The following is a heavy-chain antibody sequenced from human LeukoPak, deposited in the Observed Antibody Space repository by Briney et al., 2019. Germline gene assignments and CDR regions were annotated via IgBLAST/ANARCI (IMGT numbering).Heavy chain of an antibody. V-gene: IGHV3-49*04. CDR3: SRNGLVDFDY. CDR2: IRRRAYGGAA. Sequence: GQSLRLSCTTSGFAFDHFAMSWVRQPAGKGLEWVGFIRRRAYGGAAEYAASVKGRFIISRDDSKGIAYLQMNSLKTEDTAVYYCSRNGLVDFDYWGQGSRVIVSP. CDR1: GFAFDHFA. J-gene: IGHJ4*02.